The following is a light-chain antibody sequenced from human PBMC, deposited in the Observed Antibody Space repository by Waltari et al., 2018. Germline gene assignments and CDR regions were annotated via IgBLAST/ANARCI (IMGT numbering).Light chain of an antibody. V-gene: IGLV2-18*02. CDR2: EGS. CDR1: SSDVGSYNR. CDR3: SSFTFMSTWV. J-gene: IGLJ3*02. Sequence: QSALTQPPSVSGPPGQSVTISCTGTSSDVGSYNRVSWYQQFPGTAPKLMIYEGSNRSSGVPDRCSGSKSGNTASLTISGLQAEDEADYYCSSFTFMSTWVFGGGTKVTIL.